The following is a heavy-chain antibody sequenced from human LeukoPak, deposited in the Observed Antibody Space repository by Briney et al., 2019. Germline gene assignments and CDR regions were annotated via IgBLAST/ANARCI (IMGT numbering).Heavy chain of an antibody. Sequence: SETLSLTCTVSGGSISSSSYYWGWIRQPPGKGLEWIGSIYYSGSTYYNPSLKSRVTISVDTSKNQFSLKLSSVTAADTAVYYCARAYDDFWSGYRFSFLPYTWFDPWGQGTLVTVSS. D-gene: IGHD3-3*01. CDR3: ARAYDDFWSGYRFSFLPYTWFDP. J-gene: IGHJ5*02. CDR1: GGSISSSSYY. CDR2: IYYSGST. V-gene: IGHV4-39*01.